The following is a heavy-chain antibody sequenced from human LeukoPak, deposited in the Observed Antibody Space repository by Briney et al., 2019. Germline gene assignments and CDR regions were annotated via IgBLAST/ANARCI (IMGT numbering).Heavy chain of an antibody. CDR3: ASFGYGDYRYYFDY. Sequence: ASVKVSCKASGYTFTSYDINWVRQAAGQGLEWMGWMNPNSGNTVYAQKFQGRVTMTRNTSISTSYMELSSLRSEDTAVYYCASFGYGDYRYYFDYWGQGTLVTVSS. V-gene: IGHV1-8*01. J-gene: IGHJ4*01. CDR1: GYTFTSYD. D-gene: IGHD4-17*01. CDR2: MNPNSGNT.